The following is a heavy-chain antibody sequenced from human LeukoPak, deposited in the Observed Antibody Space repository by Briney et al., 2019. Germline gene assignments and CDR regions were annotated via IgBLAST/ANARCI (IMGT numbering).Heavy chain of an antibody. CDR2: INPSGGTT. CDR3: ARGSNYYYDSSADYPRY. J-gene: IGHJ4*02. V-gene: IGHV1-46*01. Sequence: ASVKVSCKTSGYTFTTYYIHWVRQAPGQGLEWMGIINPSGGTTTYAQQFQGRVTMTGDTSTSTVYMELNTLRSEDTAVYYCARGSNYYYDSSADYPRYWGQGTLVTVSS. D-gene: IGHD3-22*01. CDR1: GYTFTTYY.